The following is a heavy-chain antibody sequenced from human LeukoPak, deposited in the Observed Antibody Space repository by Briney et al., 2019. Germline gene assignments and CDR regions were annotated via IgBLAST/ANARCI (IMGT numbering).Heavy chain of an antibody. Sequence: GSLRLSCAASGFTFSNYWMHWVRQAPGKGLAWVSRINTDGSRTSYADSVKGRFTISRDNAKNTLYLQMNSLRAEDTAVYYCAKDRRYSGYGTLDYWGQGTLVTVSS. V-gene: IGHV3-74*01. CDR1: GFTFSNYW. D-gene: IGHD5-12*01. J-gene: IGHJ4*02. CDR2: INTDGSRT. CDR3: AKDRRYSGYGTLDY.